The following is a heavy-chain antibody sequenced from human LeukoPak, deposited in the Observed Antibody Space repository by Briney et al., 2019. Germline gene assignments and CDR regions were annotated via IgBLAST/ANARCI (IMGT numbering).Heavy chain of an antibody. D-gene: IGHD5-12*01. CDR1: GGSIRSSSYY. J-gene: IGHJ4*02. CDR3: ARREIKATIDY. Sequence: SETLSLTCTVSGGSIRSSSYYWAWIRQPPGKGLEWIGSIYYSGSTYYNPSLKSRVTISVDTSKNQFSLNLGSVTAADTAVYYCARREIKATIDYWGQGTLVTVSS. CDR2: IYYSGST. V-gene: IGHV4-39*01.